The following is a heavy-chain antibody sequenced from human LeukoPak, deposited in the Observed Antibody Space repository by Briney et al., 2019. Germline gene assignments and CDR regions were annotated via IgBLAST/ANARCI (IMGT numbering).Heavy chain of an antibody. CDR1: GFTFSSYA. V-gene: IGHV3-30-3*01. D-gene: IGHD2-2*01. CDR2: ISYDGSNK. J-gene: IGHJ4*02. CDR3: ARASPSIVVVPPAPNFDF. Sequence: GGSLRLSCAASGFTFSSYAMHWVRQAPGKGLEWVAVISYDGSNKYYADSVKGRFTISRDNSKNTLYLQMNSLRAEDTAVYYCARASPSIVVVPPAPNFDFWGQGTLVTVSS.